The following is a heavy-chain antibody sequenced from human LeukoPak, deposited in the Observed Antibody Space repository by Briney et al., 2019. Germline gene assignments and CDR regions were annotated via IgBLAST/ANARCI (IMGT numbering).Heavy chain of an antibody. D-gene: IGHD3-10*01. Sequence: SETLSLTCTVSGDSISSGDYYWSWIRQPPGKGLEWIGYIYYSGSTTYNPSLQSRVTISVDTSKNQFSLKLSSVTAADTAVYYCAKDREGFGEFSPSYGMDVWGQGTTVTVSS. CDR1: GDSISSGDYY. CDR2: IYYSGST. J-gene: IGHJ6*02. CDR3: AKDREGFGEFSPSYGMDV. V-gene: IGHV4-30-4*08.